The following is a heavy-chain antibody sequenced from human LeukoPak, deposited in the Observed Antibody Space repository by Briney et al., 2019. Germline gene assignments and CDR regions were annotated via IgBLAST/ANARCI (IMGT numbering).Heavy chain of an antibody. Sequence: QPGRSLRLSCAASGFTFSSYAMHWVRQAPGKGLEWVAVISYDGSNKYYADSVKGRFTISRDNSKNTLYLQMNSLRAEDTAVYYCAGDPGYYDSSGYHDYWGQGTLVTVSS. J-gene: IGHJ4*02. V-gene: IGHV3-30-3*01. CDR1: GFTFSSYA. CDR2: ISYDGSNK. D-gene: IGHD3-22*01. CDR3: AGDPGYYDSSGYHDY.